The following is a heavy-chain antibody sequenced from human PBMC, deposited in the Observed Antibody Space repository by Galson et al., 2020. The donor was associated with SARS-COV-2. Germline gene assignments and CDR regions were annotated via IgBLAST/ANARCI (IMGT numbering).Heavy chain of an antibody. CDR1: GFTFDEYA. D-gene: IGHD6-19*01. CDR3: AKDMSLAVTGTLDS. J-gene: IGHJ4*02. Sequence: GGSLRLSCVVSGFTFDEYAMHWVRQVPGKGLECLSGISWNSGSINYADSLKGRITIPRDNAQNSLYLQVNSLRPEDSALYYCAKDMSLAVTGTLDSWGQGTLVTVSS. V-gene: IGHV3-9*01. CDR2: ISWNSGSI.